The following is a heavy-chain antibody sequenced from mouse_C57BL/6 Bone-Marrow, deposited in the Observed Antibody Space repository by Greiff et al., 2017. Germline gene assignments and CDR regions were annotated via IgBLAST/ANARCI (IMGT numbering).Heavy chain of an antibody. CDR1: GYTFTSYW. V-gene: IGHV1-55*01. Sequence: VQLQQSGAELVKPGASVKMSCKASGYTFTSYWITWVKQRPGQGLEWIGDIYPGSGSTNYNEKFKSKATLTVDTSSSTAYMQLSSLTSEDSAVYYCARWDYYGSSWAYWGQGTLVTVSA. CDR3: ARWDYYGSSWAY. J-gene: IGHJ3*01. CDR2: IYPGSGST. D-gene: IGHD1-1*01.